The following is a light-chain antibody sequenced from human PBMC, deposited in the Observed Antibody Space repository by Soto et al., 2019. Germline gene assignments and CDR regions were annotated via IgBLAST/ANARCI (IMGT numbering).Light chain of an antibody. CDR1: SSDVGGYNY. CDR2: EVS. J-gene: IGLJ3*02. V-gene: IGLV2-14*03. CDR3: TSFTSSSTWV. Sequence: QSVLTQPASVPGSPGQSITISCTGTSSDVGGYNYVSWFQQHPGKAPKLKIYEVSNRPSGVSNRFSGSKSGYTASLTISELQAEDEADYYCTSFTSSSTWVFGGGTKVTVL.